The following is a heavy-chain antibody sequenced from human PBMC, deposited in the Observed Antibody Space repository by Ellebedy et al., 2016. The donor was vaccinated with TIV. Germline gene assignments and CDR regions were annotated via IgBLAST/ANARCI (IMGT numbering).Heavy chain of an antibody. D-gene: IGHD4-17*01. CDR1: GYAFGSYS. CDR3: ARSPDLGDSLSGPLDY. CDR2: ISAYTGNT. J-gene: IGHJ4*02. Sequence: ASVKVSCKASGYAFGSYSISWVRQAPGQGLEWMGWISAYTGNTNYAQKFQGRVTMTTDTSTSTAYMELRSLRFEDTAVYYCARSPDLGDSLSGPLDYWGQGTLLTVSS. V-gene: IGHV1-18*01.